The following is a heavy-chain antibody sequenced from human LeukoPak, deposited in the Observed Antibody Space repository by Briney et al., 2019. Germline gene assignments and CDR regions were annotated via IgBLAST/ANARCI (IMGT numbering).Heavy chain of an antibody. D-gene: IGHD6-13*01. CDR2: IRQDGGEK. Sequence: GGSLRLSCAVSGFTFTDYWMNWVRQAPGKGLEWVASIRQDGGEKCYVDSVKGRFTISRDNTKNSLYLQMSALRAEDTAVYYCARDGTAAGLYFDLWGQGTLVTVSS. CDR3: ARDGTAAGLYFDL. J-gene: IGHJ4*01. CDR1: GFTFTDYW. V-gene: IGHV3-7*01.